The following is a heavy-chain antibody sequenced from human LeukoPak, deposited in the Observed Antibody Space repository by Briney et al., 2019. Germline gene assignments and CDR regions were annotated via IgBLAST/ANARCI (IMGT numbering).Heavy chain of an antibody. CDR2: ISDSGGST. D-gene: IGHD3-9*01. J-gene: IGHJ4*02. Sequence: GGSLRLSCAASGFTFSSYAMSWVRQAPGKGLEWVSAISDSGGSTYYADSVKGRFTISRDNSKNTLYLQMNSLRAEDTAVYYCAKDRAYYDILTGYYKSLDYWGQGTLVTVSS. CDR1: GFTFSSYA. CDR3: AKDRAYYDILTGYYKSLDY. V-gene: IGHV3-23*01.